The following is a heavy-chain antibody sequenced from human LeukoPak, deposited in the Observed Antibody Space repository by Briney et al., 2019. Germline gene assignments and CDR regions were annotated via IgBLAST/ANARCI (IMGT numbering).Heavy chain of an antibody. D-gene: IGHD2-2*01. J-gene: IGHJ6*02. CDR3: ARIVVVPAANYYYGMDV. CDR1: GYTSTGYY. V-gene: IGHV1-2*02. Sequence: ASVKVSCKASGYTSTGYYMHWVRQAPGQGLEWMGWINPNSGGTNYAQKFQGRVTMTRDTSISTAYMELSRLRSDDTAVYYCARIVVVPAANYYYGMDVWGQGTTVTVSS. CDR2: INPNSGGT.